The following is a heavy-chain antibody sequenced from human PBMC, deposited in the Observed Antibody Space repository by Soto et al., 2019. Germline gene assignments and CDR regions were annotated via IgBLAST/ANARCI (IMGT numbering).Heavy chain of an antibody. V-gene: IGHV3-23*01. J-gene: IGHJ4*02. CDR2: LSNSGGST. CDR3: ARAATGPEFDC. Sequence: EVQLLESGGGLVQPGGSLRLSCADSGFTFSSYAMTWVRQAPGKGLEWVATLSNSGGSTYYADAVQGRVIIARDNSKNTVYLQMNSLRVDDTAVYYCARAATGPEFDCCGQGNLVTVSS. D-gene: IGHD6-13*01. CDR1: GFTFSSYA.